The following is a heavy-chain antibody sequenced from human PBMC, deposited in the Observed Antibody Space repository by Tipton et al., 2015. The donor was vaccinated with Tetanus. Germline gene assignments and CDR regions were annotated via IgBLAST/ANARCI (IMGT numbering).Heavy chain of an antibody. CDR1: GGSISSYY. CDR3: ARLGYDILTGYHYDS. CDR2: IYYSGST. D-gene: IGHD3-9*01. V-gene: IGHV4-59*08. J-gene: IGHJ4*02. Sequence: TLSLTCTVSGGSISSYYCSWVRQPPGKGLEWIGYIYYSGSTNYNPSLKSRVTISVDTSKNQFSLKLSSVTAADTAVYYCARLGYDILTGYHYDSWGQGTLVTVSS.